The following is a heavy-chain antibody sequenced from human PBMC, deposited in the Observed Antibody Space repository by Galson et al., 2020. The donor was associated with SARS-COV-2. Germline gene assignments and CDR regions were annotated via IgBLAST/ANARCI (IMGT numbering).Heavy chain of an antibody. CDR2: IYYNGNT. CDR1: GGSLSITTYY. D-gene: IGHD6-13*01. V-gene: IGHV4-39*07. J-gene: IGHJ1*01. CDR3: ARTGGRQLVRYFQL. Sequence: ASETLSLTCTVSGGSLSITTYYWGWIRQPPGKGLEWIGNIYYNGNTYYNPSLRSRVTISVDTSKNQFSLKLGSVTAADTAVYYCARTGGRQLVRYFQLWGQGNLVTVSS.